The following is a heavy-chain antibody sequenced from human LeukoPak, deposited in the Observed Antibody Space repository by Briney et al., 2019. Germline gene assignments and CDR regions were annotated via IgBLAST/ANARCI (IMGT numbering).Heavy chain of an antibody. Sequence: GGSLRLSCAASGFTVSDSYMSWVRQAPGKGLEWISVIYTGGGTFYADSVKGRFTISRDDSKNTLYFQMNSLRAEDTAVYYCATRYYDILTGYSNYYYGMDVWGQGTTVTVSS. CDR1: GFTVSDSY. CDR2: IYTGGGT. J-gene: IGHJ6*02. CDR3: ATRYYDILTGYSNYYYGMDV. V-gene: IGHV3-53*01. D-gene: IGHD3-9*01.